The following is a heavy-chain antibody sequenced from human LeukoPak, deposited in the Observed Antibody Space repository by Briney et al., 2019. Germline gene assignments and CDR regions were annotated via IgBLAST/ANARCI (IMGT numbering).Heavy chain of an antibody. D-gene: IGHD6-13*01. V-gene: IGHV4-34*01. Sequence: SETLSLTCAVYGGSFSGYYWSWIRQPPGKGLEWIGEINHSGSTNYNPSLKSRVTISVDTSKNQFSLKLSSVTAADTAVYYCARVLTHSSSWYPFWFDPRGQGTLVTVSS. CDR2: INHSGST. CDR3: ARVLTHSSSWYPFWFDP. CDR1: GGSFSGYY. J-gene: IGHJ5*02.